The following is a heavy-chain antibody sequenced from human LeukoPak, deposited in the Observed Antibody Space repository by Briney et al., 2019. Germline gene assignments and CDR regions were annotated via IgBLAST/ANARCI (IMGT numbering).Heavy chain of an antibody. D-gene: IGHD2-15*01. CDR3: ASWVGSGGSCYSGCYGMDV. J-gene: IGHJ6*02. CDR1: GYSFTSYW. CDR2: IYPGDSDT. V-gene: IGHV5-51*01. Sequence: GESLKISCKGSGYSFTSYWIGWVRQMPGKGLEWMGSIYPGDSDTRYSPSFQGQVTISADKSISTAYLQWSSLKASDTAMYYCASWVGSGGSCYSGCYGMDVWGQGTTVTVSS.